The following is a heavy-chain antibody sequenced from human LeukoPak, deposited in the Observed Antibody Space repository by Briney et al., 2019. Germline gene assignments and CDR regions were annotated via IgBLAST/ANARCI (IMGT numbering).Heavy chain of an antibody. D-gene: IGHD6-19*01. CDR1: GFTFGDYA. CDR2: IRSKAYGGTT. J-gene: IGHJ6*03. V-gene: IGHV3-49*04. CDR3: TRVRGWPESNYYYYMDV. Sequence: PGGSLRLSCTASGFTFGDYAMSWVRQAPGKGLEWVGFIRSKAYGGTTEYAASVKGRFTISRDDSKSIAYLQMNSLKTEDTAVYYCTRVRGWPESNYYYYMDVWGKGTTVTISS.